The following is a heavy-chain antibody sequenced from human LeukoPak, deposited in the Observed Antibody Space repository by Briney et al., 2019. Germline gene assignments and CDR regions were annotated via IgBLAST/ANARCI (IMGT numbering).Heavy chain of an antibody. J-gene: IGHJ4*02. CDR2: INTYNGNT. V-gene: IGHV1-18*01. CDR1: GYTFNTYG. CDR3: AREVAAVDY. D-gene: IGHD6-13*01. Sequence: ASVNVSCKASGYTFNTYGISWVRQAPGQGLEWMGWINTYNGNTNYAQKFQGRVTMTADTSTSTAYMELRSLRSDDTAVYYCAREVAAVDYWGQGTLVTVSS.